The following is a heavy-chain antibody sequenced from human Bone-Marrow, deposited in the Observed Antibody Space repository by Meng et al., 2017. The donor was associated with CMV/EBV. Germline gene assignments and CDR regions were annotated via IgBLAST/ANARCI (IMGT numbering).Heavy chain of an antibody. V-gene: IGHV3-7*03. Sequence: GESLKISCAASGFTFRDYWMSWVRQAPGKGPEWVASIKQDGSEKYCVDSLKGRFTVSRDNARNALYLQMNSLRAEDTAVYYCASRDGYNDPLDYWGKGTLVTVSS. J-gene: IGHJ4*02. D-gene: IGHD5-24*01. CDR1: GFTFRDYW. CDR3: ASRDGYNDPLDY. CDR2: IKQDGSEK.